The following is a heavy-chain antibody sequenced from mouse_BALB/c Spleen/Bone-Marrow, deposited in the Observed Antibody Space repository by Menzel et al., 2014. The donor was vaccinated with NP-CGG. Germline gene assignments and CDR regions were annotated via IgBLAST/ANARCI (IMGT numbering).Heavy chain of an antibody. J-gene: IGHJ4*01. CDR3: ARLGYYGMMAF. CDR2: INPESSTI. Sequence: DVQLVESGGGLVQPGGSLKLSCAVSGFDFSRYWMSWVRQAPGKGLEWIGEINPESSTINYTPSLKGKFIISRDNAKNTLYLQMSKVRSEDTALYYCARLGYYGMMAFWGQGTSVTVSS. CDR1: GFDFSRYW. V-gene: IGHV4-1*02. D-gene: IGHD1-1*01.